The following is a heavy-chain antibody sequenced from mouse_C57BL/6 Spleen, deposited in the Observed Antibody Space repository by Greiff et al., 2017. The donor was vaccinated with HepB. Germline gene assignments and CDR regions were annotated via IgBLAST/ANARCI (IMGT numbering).Heavy chain of an antibody. V-gene: IGHV1-53*01. Sequence: QVQLQQPGTELVKPGASVKLSCKASGYTFTSYWMHWVKQRPGQGLEWIGNINPSNGGTNYNEKFKSKATLTVDKSSSTAYMQLSSLTSDDSAVYYCARNSVYYGSNWYFDVWGTGTTVTVSS. D-gene: IGHD1-1*01. CDR3: ARNSVYYGSNWYFDV. CDR1: GYTFTSYW. J-gene: IGHJ1*03. CDR2: INPSNGGT.